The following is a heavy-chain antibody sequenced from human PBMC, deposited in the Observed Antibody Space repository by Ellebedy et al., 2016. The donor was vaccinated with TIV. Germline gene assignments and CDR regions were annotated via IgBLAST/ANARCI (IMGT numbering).Heavy chain of an antibody. CDR3: ASRSELGY. D-gene: IGHD3-3*02. J-gene: IGHJ4*02. Sequence: GGSLRLSXAASGFSFSTYSMNWVRQAPGKGLEWVSYISRSSATIYYADSVKGRFTVSRDNAKNSLYLQMNSLRSEDTAVYYCASRSELGYWGQGTLVTVSS. V-gene: IGHV3-48*01. CDR2: ISRSSATI. CDR1: GFSFSTYS.